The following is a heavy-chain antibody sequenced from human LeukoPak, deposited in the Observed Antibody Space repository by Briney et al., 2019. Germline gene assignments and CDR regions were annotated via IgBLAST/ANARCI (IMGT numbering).Heavy chain of an antibody. J-gene: IGHJ4*02. CDR1: GFTFCSYA. V-gene: IGHV3-49*04. Sequence: GGSLRLSCAASGFTFCSYAMSWVRQAPGKGLEWVGFIASETYGGTAEYAASVKGRFTISRDDSKSIAYLQMNSLKTEDTAVYYCTRDQTPYYWGQGTLVTVSS. CDR2: IASETYGGTA. CDR3: TRDQTPYY.